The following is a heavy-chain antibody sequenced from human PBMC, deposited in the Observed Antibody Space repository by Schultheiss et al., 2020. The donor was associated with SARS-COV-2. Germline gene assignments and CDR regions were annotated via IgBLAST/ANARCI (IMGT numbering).Heavy chain of an antibody. CDR1: GFTFSSYA. CDR3: AKGDSSSWAGYFDY. J-gene: IGHJ4*02. D-gene: IGHD6-13*01. CDR2: ISGSGGST. V-gene: IGHV3-23*01. Sequence: GESLKISCAASGFTFSSYAMSWVRQAPGKGLEWVSAISGSGGSTYYADSVKGRFTISRDNSKNTLYLQMNSLRAEDKAVYYCAKGDSSSWAGYFDYWGQGTLVTVSS.